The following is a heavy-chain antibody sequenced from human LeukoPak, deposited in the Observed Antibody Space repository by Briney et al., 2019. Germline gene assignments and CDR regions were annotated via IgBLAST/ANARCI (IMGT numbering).Heavy chain of an antibody. CDR2: ISYYGIKK. CDR3: ARDESGGDY. Sequence: PGGSLRLSCAASGFTFSSHTTHWVPHAPGKGRGWVAAISYYGIKKYYADSGKGRFTTSRDNSKNTLYLQMHSLRAEDTAVYYCARDESGGDYWGQGTLVTVSS. CDR1: GFTFSSHT. J-gene: IGHJ4*02. D-gene: IGHD3-10*01. V-gene: IGHV3-33*01.